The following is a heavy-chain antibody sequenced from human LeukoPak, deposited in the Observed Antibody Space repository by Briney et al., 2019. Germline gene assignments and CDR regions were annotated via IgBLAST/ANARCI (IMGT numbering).Heavy chain of an antibody. J-gene: IGHJ3*02. CDR2: IYYSGNT. D-gene: IGHD3-22*01. CDR1: GGSFSGYY. CDR3: AGEDYFDTSGYASWRFDI. V-gene: IGHV4-59*01. Sequence: SETLSLTCAVYGGSFSGYYWTWIRQPPGKGLEWIGHIYYSGNTIYNPSLKSRVTISIDTSKNQFSLKLSSVTTADTAVYYCAGEDYFDTSGYASWRFDIWGQGTMVTVSS.